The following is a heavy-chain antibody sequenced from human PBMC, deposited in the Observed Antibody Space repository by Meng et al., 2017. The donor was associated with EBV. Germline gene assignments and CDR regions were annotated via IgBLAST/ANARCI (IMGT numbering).Heavy chain of an antibody. J-gene: IGHJ4*02. CDR1: GYTVTSYG. V-gene: IGHV1-18*01. D-gene: IGHD3-22*01. CDR3: ARDGRLYDTPSPFDY. Sequence: VQLVNSGAEVKKPGASVKASCKASGYTVTSYGISWVRQAPGQGLEWMGWISAYNGNTNYAQKLQGRVTMTTDTSTSTAYMELRSLRSDDTAVYYCARDGRLYDTPSPFDYWGQGTLVTVSS. CDR2: ISAYNGNT.